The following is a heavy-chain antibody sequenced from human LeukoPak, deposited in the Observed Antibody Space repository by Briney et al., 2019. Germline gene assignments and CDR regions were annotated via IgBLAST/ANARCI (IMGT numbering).Heavy chain of an antibody. D-gene: IGHD3-10*01. V-gene: IGHV3-30*01. CDR3: ARDSTYYYASGSSGPHYFDS. Sequence: GGSLRLSCAASGFTFSNYAMHWVRQAPGKGLEWVAVISNVETNTYYADSVKGRFTISRDNSKNTLYLQLNSLRAEDTSVYYCARDSTYYYASGSSGPHYFDSWGQGTPVTVSS. CDR2: ISNVETNT. CDR1: GFTFSNYA. J-gene: IGHJ4*02.